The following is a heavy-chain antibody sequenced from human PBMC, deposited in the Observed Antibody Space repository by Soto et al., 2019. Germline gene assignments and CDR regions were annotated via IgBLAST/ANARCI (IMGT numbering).Heavy chain of an antibody. D-gene: IGHD4-17*01. CDR2: IYYSGST. V-gene: IGHV4-59*08. Sequence: SETLSLTCTVSGGSISSYYWSWVRQPPGKGLEWIGYIYYSGSTNYNPSLKSRVTISVDTSKNQFSLKLSSVTAADTAVYYCARHDYGDYDAFDIWGQGTMVTVSS. CDR1: GGSISSYY. J-gene: IGHJ3*02. CDR3: ARHDYGDYDAFDI.